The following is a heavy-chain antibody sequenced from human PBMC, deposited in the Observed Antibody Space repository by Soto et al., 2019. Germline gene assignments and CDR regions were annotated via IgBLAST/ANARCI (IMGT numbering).Heavy chain of an antibody. D-gene: IGHD3-22*01. J-gene: IGHJ4*02. CDR1: VASVNSGSSY. Sequence: PSETLSLTCAFSVASVNSGSSYCSWIRQPPWKGLEWIGYLYRSGTTNYNPSLKSRVTISVDTSKRQFSLKLTSVTAADTAVYYCARGEILYVGSGYKSFYFEYWGQGTLV. V-gene: IGHV4-61*01. CDR3: ARGEILYVGSGYKSFYFEY. CDR2: LYRSGTT.